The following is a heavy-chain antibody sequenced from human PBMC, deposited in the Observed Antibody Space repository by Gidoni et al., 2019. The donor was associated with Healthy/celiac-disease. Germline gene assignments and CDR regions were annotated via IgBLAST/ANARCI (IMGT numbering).Heavy chain of an antibody. D-gene: IGHD3-22*01. V-gene: IGHV1-2*06. J-gene: IGHJ4*02. Sequence: QVQLVQSGAEGKKPGASVKVSCTASGYTFTGHYMHWVRQAPGQGLEWMGRINPNSGGTNYAQKFQGRVTMTRDTSISTAYMELSRLRSDDTAVYYCARARNYYDSSGYNFDYWGQGTLVTVSS. CDR3: ARARNYYDSSGYNFDY. CDR2: INPNSGGT. CDR1: GYTFTGHY.